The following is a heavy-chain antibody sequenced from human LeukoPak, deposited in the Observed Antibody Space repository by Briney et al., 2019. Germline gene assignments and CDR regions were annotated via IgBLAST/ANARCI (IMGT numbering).Heavy chain of an antibody. J-gene: IGHJ4*02. V-gene: IGHV1-46*01. CDR3: ARGGPSSGYSSPLYFFDY. CDR1: GYTFTGYY. CDR2: INPSGGST. Sequence: ASVKVSCKASGYTFTGYYMHWVRQAPGQGLEWMGIINPSGGSTSYAQKFQGRVTMTRDTSTSTVYMELSSLRSEDTAVYYCARGGPSSGYSSPLYFFDYWGQGTLVTVSS. D-gene: IGHD3-22*01.